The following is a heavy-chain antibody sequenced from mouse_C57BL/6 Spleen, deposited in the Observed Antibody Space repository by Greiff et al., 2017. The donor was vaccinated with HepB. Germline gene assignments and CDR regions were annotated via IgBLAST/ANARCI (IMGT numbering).Heavy chain of an antibody. J-gene: IGHJ3*01. CDR1: GYSITSGYY. V-gene: IGHV3-6*01. CDR2: ISYDGSN. D-gene: IGHD2-3*01. CDR3: ARDGDGYYEAWFAY. Sequence: DVKLQESGPGLVKPSQSLSLTCSVTGYSITSGYYWNWIRQFPGNKLEWMGYISYDGSNNYNPSLKNRISITRDTSKNQFFLKLNSVTTEDTATYYCARDGDGYYEAWFAYWGQGTLVTVSA.